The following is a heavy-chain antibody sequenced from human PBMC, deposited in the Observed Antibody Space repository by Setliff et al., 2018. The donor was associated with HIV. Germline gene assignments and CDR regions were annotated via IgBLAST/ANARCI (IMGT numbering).Heavy chain of an antibody. CDR1: GGSISSSSYY. D-gene: IGHD6-13*01. V-gene: IGHV4-39*01. J-gene: IGHJ3*02. CDR2: IYYSGST. CDR3: ACGAAAGTDYLRGFDI. Sequence: PSETLSLTCTVSGGSISSSSYYWGWIRQPPGKGLEWIGSIYYSGSTYYNPSLKSRVTISVDTSKNQFSLKLSSVTAADTAVYYCACGAAAGTDYLRGFDIWGPGTMVTVSS.